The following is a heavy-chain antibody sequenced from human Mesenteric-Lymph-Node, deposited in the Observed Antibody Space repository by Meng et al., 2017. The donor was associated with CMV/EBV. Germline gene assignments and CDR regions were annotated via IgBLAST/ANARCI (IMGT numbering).Heavy chain of an antibody. CDR3: ARHCGGDCYSYTFDS. Sequence: SETLSLTCTVSGGSISSGYYYWSWIRQHPGTGLEWIGYIYYSGTTYYNPSLESRVTISLDTSKNQFSLKLNSVTAADTAVYYCARHCGGDCYSYTFDSWGQGTLVTVSS. D-gene: IGHD2-21*01. CDR2: IYYSGTT. CDR1: GGSISSGYYY. J-gene: IGHJ4*02. V-gene: IGHV4-31*03.